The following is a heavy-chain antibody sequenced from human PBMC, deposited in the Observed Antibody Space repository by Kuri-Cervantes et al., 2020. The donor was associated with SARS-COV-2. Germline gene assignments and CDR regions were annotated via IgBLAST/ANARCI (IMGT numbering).Heavy chain of an antibody. J-gene: IGHJ4*02. CDR3: PRGPDCSSTSCYLGFDY. CDR2: ISSSSSYI. Sequence: GGSLRLSCAASGFTFSSHSMNWVRQAPGKGLEWVSSISSSSSYIYYADSVKGRFTISRDNAKNSLYLQMNSLRAEDTAVYYCPRGPDCSSTSCYLGFDYWGQGTLVTVSS. CDR1: GFTFSSHS. V-gene: IGHV3-21*01. D-gene: IGHD2-2*01.